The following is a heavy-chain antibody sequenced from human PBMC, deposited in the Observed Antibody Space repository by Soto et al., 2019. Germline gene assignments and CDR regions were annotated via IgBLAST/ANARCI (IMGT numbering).Heavy chain of an antibody. CDR3: ASNYYDTRGNYYYYGMDV. CDR1: GYTFTSYD. J-gene: IGHJ6*02. CDR2: MNPNSGNT. Sequence: QVQLVQSGAEVKKPGASVKVSCKASGYTFTSYDINWVRQATGQGLEWMGWMNPNSGNTGYAQKXQGRVTTTRNXXIXTXXMELSSLRSEDTAVYYCASNYYDTRGNYYYYGMDVWGQGTTVTVSS. V-gene: IGHV1-8*01. D-gene: IGHD3-22*01.